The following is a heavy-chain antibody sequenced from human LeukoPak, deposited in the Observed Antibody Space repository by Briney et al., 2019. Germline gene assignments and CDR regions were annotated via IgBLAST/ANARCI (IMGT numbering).Heavy chain of an antibody. CDR2: IPASGGII. D-gene: IGHD5-18*01. CDR3: AKGLMVTRSFDDY. Sequence: GGSLRLSCAASGFTSRFPFSYYGFRWVRQTPVKGLGWVAIIPASGGIIYYADSVKGRFTISRDNSKNTLYLQMNSLRAEDTAVYYCAKGLMVTRSFDDYWGQGTLVTVSS. J-gene: IGHJ4*02. CDR1: GFTSRFPFSYYG. V-gene: IGHV3-30*02.